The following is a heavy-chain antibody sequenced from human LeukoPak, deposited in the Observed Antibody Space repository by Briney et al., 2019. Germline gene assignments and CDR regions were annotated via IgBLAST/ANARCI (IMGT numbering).Heavy chain of an antibody. CDR1: GGSFSGYY. CDR2: INHSGST. CDR3: ARHVVGYNLDY. V-gene: IGHV4-34*01. J-gene: IGHJ4*02. D-gene: IGHD5-24*01. Sequence: SETLSLTCAVYGGSFSGYYWSWIRQPPGKGLEWIGEINHSGSTNYNPSLKSRVTISVDTSKNQFSLKLSSVTAADTAVYYCARHVVGYNLDYWGQGTLVTVSS.